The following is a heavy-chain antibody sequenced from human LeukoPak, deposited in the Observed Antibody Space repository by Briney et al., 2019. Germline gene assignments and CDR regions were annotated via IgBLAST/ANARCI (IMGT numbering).Heavy chain of an antibody. CDR3: AKSVNIVATIHFDY. Sequence: GGSLRLSCAASGFTFSSYAMSWVRQAPGKGLEWVAFIRYDGSNKYYADSVKGRFTISRDNSKNTLYLQMNSLRAEDTAVYYCAKSVNIVATIHFDYWGQGTLVTVSS. V-gene: IGHV3-30*02. D-gene: IGHD5-12*01. CDR2: IRYDGSNK. J-gene: IGHJ4*02. CDR1: GFTFSSYA.